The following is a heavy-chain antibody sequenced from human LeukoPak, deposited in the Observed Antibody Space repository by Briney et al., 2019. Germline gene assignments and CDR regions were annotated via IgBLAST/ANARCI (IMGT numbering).Heavy chain of an antibody. J-gene: IGHJ3*02. D-gene: IGHD6-13*01. Sequence: SETLSLTCTVSGHSISSGYYWGWIRQPPGKGLEWIGSIYHSGSTYYNPSLKSRVTISVDTSKNQFSLKLSSVTAADTAVYYCARDREQLVPGVAFDIWGQGTMVTVSS. CDR2: IYHSGST. CDR3: ARDREQLVPGVAFDI. V-gene: IGHV4-38-2*02. CDR1: GHSISSGYY.